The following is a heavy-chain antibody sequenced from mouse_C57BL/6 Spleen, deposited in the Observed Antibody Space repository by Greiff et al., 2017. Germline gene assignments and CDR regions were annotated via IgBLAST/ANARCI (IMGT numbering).Heavy chain of an antibody. D-gene: IGHD2-10*02. J-gene: IGHJ4*01. Sequence: QVQLKQSGPELVKPGASVKISCKASGYAFSSSWMNWVKQRPGKGLEWIGRIYPGDGDTNYNGKFKGKATLTADKASSTAYMQLSSLTSEDAAVYFCASEVWTYAMDYWGQGTSVTVSS. CDR3: ASEVWTYAMDY. CDR1: GYAFSSSW. V-gene: IGHV1-82*01. CDR2: IYPGDGDT.